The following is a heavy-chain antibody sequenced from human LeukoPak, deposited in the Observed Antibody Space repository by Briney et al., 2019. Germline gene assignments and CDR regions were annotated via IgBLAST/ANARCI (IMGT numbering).Heavy chain of an antibody. J-gene: IGHJ6*03. D-gene: IGHD2-21*02. Sequence: ASVKVSCKASGYTFTGYYMHWVRQAPGQGLEWMGWINPNSGGTNYAQKFQGRVTMTRDTSISTAYMELRSLRSDDTAVYYCARVQRRLLGYMDVWGKGTTVTVSS. V-gene: IGHV1-2*02. CDR3: ARVQRRLLGYMDV. CDR1: GYTFTGYY. CDR2: INPNSGGT.